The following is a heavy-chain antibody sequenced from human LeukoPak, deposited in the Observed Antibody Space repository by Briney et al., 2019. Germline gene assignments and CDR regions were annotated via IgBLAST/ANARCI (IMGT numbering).Heavy chain of an antibody. CDR2: IIPILGIA. D-gene: IGHD3-22*01. Sequence: GASVKLSCKASGGTFTSYAISWVRQAPGQGLEWMGRIIPILGIANYAQKFQGRVTITADKSTSTAYMELSSLRSEDTAVYYCARVYYYDSSGYYAFGYWGQGTLVTVSS. J-gene: IGHJ4*02. CDR1: GGTFTSYA. CDR3: ARVYYYDSSGYYAFGY. V-gene: IGHV1-69*04.